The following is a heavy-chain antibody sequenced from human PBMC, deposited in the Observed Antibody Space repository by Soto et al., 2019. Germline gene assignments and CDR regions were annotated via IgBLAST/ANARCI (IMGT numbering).Heavy chain of an antibody. D-gene: IGHD3-3*02. V-gene: IGHV4-39*01. CDR1: GGSISSSSYY. J-gene: IGHJ4*02. Sequence: SETLSLTCTVSGGSISSSSYYWGWIRQPPGKGLEWIGNIYYSGSTYYNPSLKSRVTISIDTSKNQFSLKLNSVTAADTAVYYCARGFSIDWYTYYFDYWGQGPLVTVSS. CDR2: IYYSGST. CDR3: ARGFSIDWYTYYFDY.